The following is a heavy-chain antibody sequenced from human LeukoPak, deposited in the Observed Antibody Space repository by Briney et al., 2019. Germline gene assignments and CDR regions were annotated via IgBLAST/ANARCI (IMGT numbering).Heavy chain of an antibody. CDR3: AREMYYDILTGYWNAFDI. D-gene: IGHD3-9*01. CDR2: INHSRST. V-gene: IGHV4-34*01. Sequence: SETLSLTCAVYGGSFSGYYWSWIRQPPGKGLEWIGEINHSRSTNYNPSLKSRVTISVDTSKNQFSLKLSSVTAADTAVYYCAREMYYDILTGYWNAFDIWGQGTMVTVSS. CDR1: GGSFSGYY. J-gene: IGHJ3*02.